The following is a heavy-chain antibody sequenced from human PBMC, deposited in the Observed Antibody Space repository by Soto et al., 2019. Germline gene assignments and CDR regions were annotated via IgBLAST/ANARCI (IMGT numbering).Heavy chain of an antibody. CDR3: ARGGYYDILTGYYDYYYYGMDV. D-gene: IGHD3-9*01. Sequence: SETLSLTCAVYGGSFSGYYWSWIRQPPGKGLEWIGEINHSGSTYYNPSLKSRVTISVDRSKNQFSLKLSSVTAADTAVYYCARGGYYDILTGYYDYYYYGMDVWGQGTTVTVSS. CDR1: GGSFSGYY. CDR2: INHSGST. V-gene: IGHV4-34*01. J-gene: IGHJ6*02.